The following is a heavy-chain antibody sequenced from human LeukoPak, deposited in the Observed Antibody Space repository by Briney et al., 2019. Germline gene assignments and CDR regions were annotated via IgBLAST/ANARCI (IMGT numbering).Heavy chain of an antibody. CDR2: ISWNCGSI. J-gene: IGHJ3*02. CDR3: VKHCPVFTVEYACDI. V-gene: IGHV3-9*01. CDR1: GFTFGDYA. Sequence: PGRSLRLSCAASGFTFGDYAMHWVRQAPGKGLEWVSGISWNCGSIGYADSVKGRFTISRDNAKNSLYLQMNSLRADDTALYYCVKHCPVFTVEYACDIWPQGTMHSVSS. D-gene: IGHD5/OR15-5a*01.